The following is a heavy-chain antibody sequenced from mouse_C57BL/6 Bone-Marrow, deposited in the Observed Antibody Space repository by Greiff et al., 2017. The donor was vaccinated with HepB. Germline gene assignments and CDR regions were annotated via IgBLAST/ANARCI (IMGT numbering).Heavy chain of an antibody. CDR1: GFTFSSYG. V-gene: IGHV5-6*01. Sequence: EVMLVESGGDLVKPGGSLKLSCAASGFTFSSYGMSWVRQTPDKRLEWVATISSGGSYTYYPDSVKGRFTISRDNAKNTLYLQMSSLKSEDTAMYYCARHGGSSLWYFDVWGTGTTVTVSS. D-gene: IGHD1-1*01. CDR3: ARHGGSSLWYFDV. J-gene: IGHJ1*03. CDR2: ISSGGSYT.